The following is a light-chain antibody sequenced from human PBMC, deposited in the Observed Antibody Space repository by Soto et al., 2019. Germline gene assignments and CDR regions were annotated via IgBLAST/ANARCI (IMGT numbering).Light chain of an antibody. CDR3: QQYYSTPIP. Sequence: DIVMAQSQNYLAVSLGERATINCKTSQSVLYSSNNKNYLAWYQQKPGQPPKLVIYWASTRESGVPDRFSGSGSGTDFTLTVSSLQAEDVAVYYCQQYYSTPIPFGQVTRPAI. J-gene: IGKJ5*01. CDR1: QSVLYSSNNKNY. V-gene: IGKV4-1*01. CDR2: WAS.